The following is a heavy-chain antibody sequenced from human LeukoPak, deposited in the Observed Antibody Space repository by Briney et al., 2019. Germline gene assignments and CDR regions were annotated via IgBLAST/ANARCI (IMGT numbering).Heavy chain of an antibody. V-gene: IGHV5-51*01. Sequence: GEPLKISCKGSGYNFDNYWIGWVRQMPGKGLEWMGIIYPGDSDTRYSPSFQGQVTISADKSISTAYLQWSSLKASDAAMYYCARHRKGLVRGVYMKYYYYGMDVWGQGTTVTVSS. CDR2: IYPGDSDT. J-gene: IGHJ6*02. D-gene: IGHD3-10*01. CDR1: GYNFDNYW. CDR3: ARHRKGLVRGVYMKYYYYGMDV.